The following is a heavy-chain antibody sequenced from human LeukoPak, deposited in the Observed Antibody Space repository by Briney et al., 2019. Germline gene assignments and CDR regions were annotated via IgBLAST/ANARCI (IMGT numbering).Heavy chain of an antibody. J-gene: IGHJ4*02. CDR3: TRGLAPTTWGGFYY. CDR1: GFTFSDND. Sequence: SGGSLRLSCAASGFTFSDNDMSWICQAPGKGLEWVSYISSSGSSIYYADSVKGRFTISRDNTKNSVYLQMNSLRAEDTAIYYCTRGLAPTTWGGFYYWGQGTLVTVSS. V-gene: IGHV3-11*04. CDR2: ISSSGSSI. D-gene: IGHD1-26*01.